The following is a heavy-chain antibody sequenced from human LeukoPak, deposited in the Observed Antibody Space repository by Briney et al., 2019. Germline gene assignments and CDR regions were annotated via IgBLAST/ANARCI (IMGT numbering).Heavy chain of an antibody. V-gene: IGHV3-7*01. CDR1: GFTFNNYW. CDR2: IKQGGSEK. J-gene: IGHJ1*01. D-gene: IGHD6-19*01. CDR3: ARPPGTSPYSSGLQH. Sequence: PGGSLRLSCAASGFTFNNYWMSWVRRAPGKGLEWVANIKQGGSEKFYVDSVKGRFTISRDSAKNSLYLQMNTLRAEDTAVYYCARPPGTSPYSSGLQHWSQGTLVTVSS.